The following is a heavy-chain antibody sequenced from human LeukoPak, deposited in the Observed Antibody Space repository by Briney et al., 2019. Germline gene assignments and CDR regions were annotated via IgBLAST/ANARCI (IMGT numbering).Heavy chain of an antibody. CDR3: ARSGLSRFDY. J-gene: IGHJ4*02. CDR2: FSGSGGST. Sequence: GGSLRLSCAASGFTFSSYTMHWVRQAPGKGLEWVSAFSGSGGSTYYADSVKGRFTISRDNSKNTLYLQMNSLRAEDTAVYYCARSGLSRFDYWGQGTLVTVSS. V-gene: IGHV3-23*01. CDR1: GFTFSSYT. D-gene: IGHD4/OR15-4a*01.